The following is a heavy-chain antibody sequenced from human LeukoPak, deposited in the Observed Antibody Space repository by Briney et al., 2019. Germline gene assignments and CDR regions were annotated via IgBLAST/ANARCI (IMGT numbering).Heavy chain of an antibody. CDR3: ARFRAGVGEPYGDY. V-gene: IGHV4-38-2*02. D-gene: IGHD3-10*01. J-gene: IGHJ4*02. CDR1: GYSISSGYY. Sequence: PSETLSLTCTVSGYSISSGYYWGWIRQPPGKGLEWIGSIYHSGSTYYNPSLKSRVTISVDTSRNQFSLKLSSVTAADTAVYYCARFRAGVGEPYGDYWGQGTLVTVSS. CDR2: IYHSGST.